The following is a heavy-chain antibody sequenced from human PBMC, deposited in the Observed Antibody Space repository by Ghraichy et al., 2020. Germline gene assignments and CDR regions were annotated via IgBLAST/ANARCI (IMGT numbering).Heavy chain of an antibody. V-gene: IGHV3-30*03. CDR2: ISYDGSNK. Sequence: GGSLRLSCAASGFRFSSYNMNWVRQAPGKGLEWVAVISYDGSNKDYADSVKGRFTISRDNAKNSLYLEMNSLRAEDTAVYYCARNIAPSVLRFLKLTHYYVFGMDVWGQGTTVTVSS. CDR3: ARNIAPSVLRFLKLTHYYVFGMDV. CDR1: GFRFSSYN. D-gene: IGHD3-3*01. J-gene: IGHJ6*02.